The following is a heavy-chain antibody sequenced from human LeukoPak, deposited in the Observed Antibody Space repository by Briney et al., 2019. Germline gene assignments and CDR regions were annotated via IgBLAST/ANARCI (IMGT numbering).Heavy chain of an antibody. CDR2: ISGSGGST. Sequence: PGGSLRLSCAASGFTFSSYAMSWVRQAPGKGLEWVSAISGSGGSTYYADSVKGRFTISRDNSKNTLYLQMNSLRAEDTAVYYYAKKAGWFGELTRVDYWGQGTLVTVSS. CDR1: GFTFSSYA. J-gene: IGHJ4*02. D-gene: IGHD3-10*01. V-gene: IGHV3-23*01. CDR3: AKKAGWFGELTRVDY.